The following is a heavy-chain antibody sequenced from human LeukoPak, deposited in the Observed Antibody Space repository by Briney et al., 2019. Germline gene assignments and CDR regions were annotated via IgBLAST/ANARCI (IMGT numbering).Heavy chain of an antibody. CDR2: IKQDGSKK. CDR3: TRTVNSASDF. Sequence: PGGSLRLSCVASGFPFSSYWVTWVRQAPGKGLEWVANIKQDGSKKSYVDSVKGRFTISRDNAKTSLFLQMNSLRIDDTAMYYCTRTVNSASDFWGQGTLVTVSS. J-gene: IGHJ4*02. CDR1: GFPFSSYW. V-gene: IGHV3-7*03. D-gene: IGHD4-23*01.